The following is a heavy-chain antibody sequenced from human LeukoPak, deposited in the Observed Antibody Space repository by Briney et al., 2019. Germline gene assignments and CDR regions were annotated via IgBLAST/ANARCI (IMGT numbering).Heavy chain of an antibody. V-gene: IGHV4-34*01. D-gene: IGHD6-19*01. CDR1: GGSFSGYY. CDR2: INHSGST. CDR3: ARVTGIAVAGTYY. Sequence: SETLSLTCAVYGGSFSGYYWSWIRQPPGKGLEWIGEINHSGSTNYNPSLKSRVTISVDTSKNQFSLKLSSVTAADTAVYYCARVTGIAVAGTYYWGQGTLVTVSS. J-gene: IGHJ4*02.